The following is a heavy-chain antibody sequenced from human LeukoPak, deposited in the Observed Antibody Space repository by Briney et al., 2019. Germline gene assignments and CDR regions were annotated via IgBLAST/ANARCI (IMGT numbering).Heavy chain of an antibody. J-gene: IGHJ4*02. CDR3: AKEAIFGVVLPIGYFDY. V-gene: IGHV3-48*01. Sequence: PGGSLRLSCAASGFTFSSYGMHWVRQAPGKGLERVSYISSSSSTIYYADSVKGRFTISRDNAKNSLYLQMNSLRAEDTAVYYCAKEAIFGVVLPIGYFDYWGQGTLVTVSS. CDR2: ISSSSSTI. D-gene: IGHD3-3*01. CDR1: GFTFSSYG.